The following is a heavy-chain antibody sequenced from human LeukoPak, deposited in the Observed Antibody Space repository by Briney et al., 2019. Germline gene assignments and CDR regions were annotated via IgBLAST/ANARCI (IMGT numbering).Heavy chain of an antibody. V-gene: IGHV1-69*06. CDR1: GGTFSSYA. D-gene: IGHD2-2*01. J-gene: IGHJ5*02. CDR2: IIPIFGTA. CDR3: ARSAVGPAKYQLLYNWFDP. Sequence: SVKVSCKASGGTFSSYAISWVRQAPGQGLEWMGGIIPIFGTANYAQKFQCRVTITADKSTSTAYMELSSLRSEDTAVYYCARSAVGPAKYQLLYNWFDPWGQGTLVTVSS.